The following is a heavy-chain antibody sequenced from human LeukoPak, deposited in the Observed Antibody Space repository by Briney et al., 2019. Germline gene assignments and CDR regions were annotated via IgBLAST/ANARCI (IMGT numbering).Heavy chain of an antibody. J-gene: IGHJ3*02. D-gene: IGHD3-16*01. CDR1: GYSISSGYY. V-gene: IGHV4-38-2*02. CDR2: IYYSGST. CDR3: ARGGYDDAFDI. Sequence: PSETLSHTCTVSGYSISSGYYWGWLRQPPGRGLEWIGTIYYSGSTNYNPSLKSRVTISVNTSKNQFSLKLSSVTAADTAVYYCARGGYDDAFDIWGQGTMVTVSS.